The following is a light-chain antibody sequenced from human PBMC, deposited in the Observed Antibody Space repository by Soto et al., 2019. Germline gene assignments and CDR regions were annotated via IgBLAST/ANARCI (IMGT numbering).Light chain of an antibody. CDR3: TSYTVSTTLL. J-gene: IGLJ2*01. CDR1: NSDIGGFPY. V-gene: IGLV2-14*01. Sequence: QSVLTQPASVSGSPGQSITISCTGTNSDIGGFPYVSWYQHHPGKAPKLMIYEVSNRPSGVSNRFSGSKSGNTASLTISGPQAEDEAYYYCTSYTVSTTLLFGGGTKLTVL. CDR2: EVS.